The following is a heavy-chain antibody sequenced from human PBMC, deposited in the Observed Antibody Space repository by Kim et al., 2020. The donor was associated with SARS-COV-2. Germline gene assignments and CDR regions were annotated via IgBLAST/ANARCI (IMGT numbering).Heavy chain of an antibody. Sequence: YADSVKGRFTISRDNSKNTLYLQMNSLRAEDTAVYYCARDKVRRGGAVDYWGQGTLVTVSS. J-gene: IGHJ4*02. D-gene: IGHD3-16*01. CDR3: ARDKVRRGGAVDY. V-gene: IGHV3-33*01.